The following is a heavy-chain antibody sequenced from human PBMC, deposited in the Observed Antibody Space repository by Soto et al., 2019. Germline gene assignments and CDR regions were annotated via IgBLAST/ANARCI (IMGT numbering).Heavy chain of an antibody. CDR1: GFTLIRVS. CDR2: ISSGRSDT. V-gene: IGHV3-21*01. Sequence: GESLKTSFEASGFTLIRVSMNWVRQVPGKGLEWVASISSGRSDTWYADSVQGRFIICRDNAQKSLFLKMNTLRPEDTAMYYCARVAYWGPGTQVTVSS. CDR3: ARVAY. J-gene: IGHJ4*02.